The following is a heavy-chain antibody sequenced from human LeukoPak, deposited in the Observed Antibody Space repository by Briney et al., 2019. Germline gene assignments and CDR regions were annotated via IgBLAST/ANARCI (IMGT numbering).Heavy chain of an antibody. CDR1: GFTFSSYS. J-gene: IGHJ3*02. CDR3: ARAGTTVTDFAFDI. V-gene: IGHV3-21*01. D-gene: IGHD4-17*01. CDR2: ISATSNYI. Sequence: KPGGSLRLSCAASGFTFSSYSMNWVRQAPGKGLEWVSSISATSNYIYYADSVKGRFTISRDNAKNSLYLQMNSLRAEDTAVYYCARAGTTVTDFAFDIWGQGTMVTVSS.